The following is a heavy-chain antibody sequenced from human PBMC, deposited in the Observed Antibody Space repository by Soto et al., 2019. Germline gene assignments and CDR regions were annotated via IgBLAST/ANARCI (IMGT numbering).Heavy chain of an antibody. CDR3: GRLAEAATGHTDFDF. D-gene: IGHD2-15*01. V-gene: IGHV4-39*02. Sequence: QLQLQETGPGLVKPSETLSLTCTVSGASIKSRNYFWGWIRQPPGKGLEFVGSIHSSGGTYYNPSLKSRVTVSVDLSNSHFSLSLKSLTATDTAVCYCGRLAEAATGHTDFDFWGQGTLVTVSS. CDR2: IHSSGGT. J-gene: IGHJ4*02. CDR1: GASIKSRNYF.